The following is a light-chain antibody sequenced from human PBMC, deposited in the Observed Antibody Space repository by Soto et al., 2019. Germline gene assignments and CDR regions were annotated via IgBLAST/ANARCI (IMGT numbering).Light chain of an antibody. Sequence: EIVMTQSPATLSVSPGERATLSCWASQSVSSKLAWYQQKPGQAPRILIYSASTRATGIPARFSGGGFGTEFTLTISRLQSEDFAVYYCQHYNDWPPTWTFGQGTRVEVK. V-gene: IGKV3-15*01. CDR3: QHYNDWPPTWT. J-gene: IGKJ1*01. CDR1: QSVSSK. CDR2: SAS.